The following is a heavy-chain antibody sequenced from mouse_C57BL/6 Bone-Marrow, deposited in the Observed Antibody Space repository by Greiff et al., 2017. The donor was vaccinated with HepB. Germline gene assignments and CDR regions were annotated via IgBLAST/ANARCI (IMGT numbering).Heavy chain of an antibody. V-gene: IGHV1-52*01. J-gene: IGHJ2*01. D-gene: IGHD2-3*01. CDR3: ARDGYYGDY. CDR1: GYTFTSYW. CDR2: IDPSDSET. Sequence: VQLQQPGAELVRPGSSVKLSCKASGYTFTSYWMHWVKQRPIQGLEWIGNIDPSDSETHYNQKFKDKATLTVDKSSSTAYMQLSSLTSEDSAVSYCARDGYYGDYWGQGTTLTVSS.